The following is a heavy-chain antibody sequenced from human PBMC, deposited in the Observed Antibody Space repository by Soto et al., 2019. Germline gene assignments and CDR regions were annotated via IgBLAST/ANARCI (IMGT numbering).Heavy chain of an antibody. V-gene: IGHV3-74*01. J-gene: IGHJ6*02. CDR2: IKSDGSGT. D-gene: IGHD3-10*01. CDR3: ARYGSGSYNRIYYYGMDV. CDR1: GFPFSSYW. Sequence: GGSLRLSCAASGFPFSSYWMHWVRQAPGKGLVWVSRIKSDGSGTYYADSVQDRFTISRDNARNTLYLQMNSLRVEDTAVYYCARYGSGSYNRIYYYGMDVWGQGTTVTVSS.